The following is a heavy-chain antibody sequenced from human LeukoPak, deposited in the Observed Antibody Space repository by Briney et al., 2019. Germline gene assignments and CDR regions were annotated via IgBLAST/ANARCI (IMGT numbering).Heavy chain of an antibody. D-gene: IGHD2-21*02. Sequence: SETLSLTCTVSGGSISSSSYYWGWIRQSPGKGLQWIGSIYYSGNTYYNPSLNSRVTITVDTSKNQFSLQLSSVTAADTTVYYCARSHIVAVTGFAFDIWGQGTLVTVSS. V-gene: IGHV4-39*01. J-gene: IGHJ3*02. CDR3: ARSHIVAVTGFAFDI. CDR1: GGSISSSSYY. CDR2: IYYSGNT.